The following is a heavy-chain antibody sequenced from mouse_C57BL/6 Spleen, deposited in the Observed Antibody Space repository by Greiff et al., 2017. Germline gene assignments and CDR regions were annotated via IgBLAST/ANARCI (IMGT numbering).Heavy chain of an antibody. D-gene: IGHD3-3*01. V-gene: IGHV1-42*01. CDR2: INPSTGGT. Sequence: EVQLQQSGPELVKPGASVKISCKASGYSFTGYYMNWVKQSPEKSLEWIGEINPSTGGTTYNQKFKAKATLTVDKSSSTAYMQLKSLTSEDSAVYYCARRGLPMDYWGQGTSVTVSS. CDR3: ARRGLPMDY. CDR1: GYSFTGYY. J-gene: IGHJ4*01.